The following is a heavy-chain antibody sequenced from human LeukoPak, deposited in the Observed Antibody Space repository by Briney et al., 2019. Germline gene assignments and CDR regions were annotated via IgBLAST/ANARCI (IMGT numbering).Heavy chain of an antibody. CDR3: ARGERLGPDF. V-gene: IGHV3-11*01. CDR1: GFTFSDYY. CDR2: ISFSGSPT. D-gene: IGHD1-1*01. Sequence: GGSLRLSCAASGFTFSDYYMSWIRQAPGKGLEWVSYISFSGSPTQYADSVKGRFTISRDNAKNSLYLQMSSLRDEDTAVYYCARGERLGPDFWGQGTLVTVSS. J-gene: IGHJ4*02.